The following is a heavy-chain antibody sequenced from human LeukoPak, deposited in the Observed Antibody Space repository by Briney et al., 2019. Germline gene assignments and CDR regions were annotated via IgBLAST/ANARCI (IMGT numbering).Heavy chain of an antibody. Sequence: ASVEVSCKVSGYTLTELSMHWVRQAPGKGLEWMGGFDPEDGETIYAQKFQGRVTMTEDTSTDTAYMELSSLRSEDTAVYYCATTLGYCSSTSCFGLDYWGQGTLVTASS. CDR1: GYTLTELS. D-gene: IGHD2-2*01. V-gene: IGHV1-24*01. CDR2: FDPEDGET. J-gene: IGHJ4*02. CDR3: ATTLGYCSSTSCFGLDY.